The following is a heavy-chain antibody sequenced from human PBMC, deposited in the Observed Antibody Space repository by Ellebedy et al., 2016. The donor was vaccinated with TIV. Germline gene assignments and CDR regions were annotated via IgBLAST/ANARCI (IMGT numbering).Heavy chain of an antibody. CDR1: GCSMSRYY. CDR3: ARETDYGAGSNPFYYYGIDH. CDR2: IYSNGST. D-gene: IGHD3-10*01. J-gene: IGHJ6*02. Sequence: SETLSLTCIVSGCSMSRYYWSWIRQPPGKGLEYIGRIYSNGSTNFNASLRSRLTMSIDTSKNQFSLQVRSVTAADTAMYFCARETDYGAGSNPFYYYGIDHWGQGTSVTVSS. V-gene: IGHV4-4*07.